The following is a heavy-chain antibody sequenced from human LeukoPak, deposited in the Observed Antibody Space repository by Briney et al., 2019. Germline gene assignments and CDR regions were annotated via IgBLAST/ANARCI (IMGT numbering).Heavy chain of an antibody. Sequence: GGSLRLSCAASGFTFSSYAMSWVRQAPGKGLEWVSAISGSGGSTYYADSVKGRFTISRDNSKNTLYLQMNSLRAEDTAVYYCSSWGAPRRHYYYGMDVWGQGTTVTVSS. J-gene: IGHJ6*02. D-gene: IGHD3-16*01. CDR2: ISGSGGST. CDR1: GFTFSSYA. V-gene: IGHV3-23*01. CDR3: SSWGAPRRHYYYGMDV.